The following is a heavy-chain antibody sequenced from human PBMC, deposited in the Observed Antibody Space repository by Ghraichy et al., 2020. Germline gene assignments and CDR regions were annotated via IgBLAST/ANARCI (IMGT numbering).Heavy chain of an antibody. J-gene: IGHJ4*02. D-gene: IGHD1-26*01. CDR1: GGSFSGYY. CDR2: INHSGST. V-gene: IGHV4-34*01. CDR3: AIPRRGSYLRNFDY. Sequence: SETLSLTCAVYGGSFSGYYWSWIRQPPGKGLEWIGEINHSGSTNYNPSLKSRVTISVDTSKNQFSLKLSYVTTADTAVYYCAIPRRGSYLRNFDYWGQGTLVTVSS.